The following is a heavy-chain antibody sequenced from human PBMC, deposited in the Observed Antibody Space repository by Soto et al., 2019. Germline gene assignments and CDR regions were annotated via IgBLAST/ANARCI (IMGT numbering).Heavy chain of an antibody. Sequence: ASVKVSCKASGYTFTSYYMHWVRQAPGQGLEWMGIINPSGGSTSYAQKFQGRVTMTRDTSTSTVYMELSSLRSEDTAVFYFVRDIGDAFDIWGQGTMVTVSS. CDR1: GYTFTSYY. J-gene: IGHJ3*02. V-gene: IGHV1-46*01. CDR3: VRDIGDAFDI. CDR2: INPSGGST. D-gene: IGHD2-15*01.